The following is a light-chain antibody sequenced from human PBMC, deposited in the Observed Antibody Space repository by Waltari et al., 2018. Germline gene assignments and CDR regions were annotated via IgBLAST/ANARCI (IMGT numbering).Light chain of an antibody. CDR1: SSNIGGSY. V-gene: IGLV1-47*01. CDR2: MNN. CDR3: ATWDGSLNGVV. Sequence: QSVLTQPPSASGTPGQRVTISSSGSSSNIGGSYASLYRQFPGTAPNLLIYMNNQRPSGVPDRFSGSKSGISAAVTISGLRSDDEADDDCASATWDGSLNGVVFGGGTKLTVL. J-gene: IGLJ3*02.